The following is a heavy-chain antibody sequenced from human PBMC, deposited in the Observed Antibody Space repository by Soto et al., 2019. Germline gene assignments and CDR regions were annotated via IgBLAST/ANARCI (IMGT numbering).Heavy chain of an antibody. CDR2: TYYRSRWFN. J-gene: IGHJ5*01. D-gene: IGHD2-2*01. V-gene: IGHV6-1*01. CDR3: VRLVGNSWLVS. Sequence: QVQLQQSGPGLVKPSQTLSLTCAISGDSVSTNSATWDWIRQSPSRGLEWLGRTYYRSRWFNDYAESVRGRITINPDTSNTQLSLQLNSVTPDDTAVYYSVRLVGNSWLVSWGQGTLVTVSS. CDR1: GDSVSTNSAT.